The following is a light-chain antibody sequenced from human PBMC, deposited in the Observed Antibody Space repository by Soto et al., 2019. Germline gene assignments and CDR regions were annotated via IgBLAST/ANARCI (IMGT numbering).Light chain of an antibody. V-gene: IGLV1-40*01. CDR1: SSNIGAGYD. Sequence: QSVLTPPPSVSGAPGQSVTISCTGSSSNIGAGYDVHWYQQFPGTAPKLLIYGNSNRPSGVPDRFSGSKSGTSASLAITGLQAEDEADYYCQSYDSSLSGVFGSGTKVTVL. CDR3: QSYDSSLSGV. CDR2: GNS. J-gene: IGLJ1*01.